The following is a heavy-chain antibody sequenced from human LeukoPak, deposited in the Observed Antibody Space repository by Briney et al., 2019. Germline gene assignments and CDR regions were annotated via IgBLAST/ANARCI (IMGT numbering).Heavy chain of an antibody. CDR3: ARVRSVGHCSSTSCYYFDY. CDR2: ISAYNGNT. J-gene: IGHJ4*02. Sequence: ASVKVSCKASGYTFTSYGISWVRQAPGQGLEWMGWISAYNGNTNYAQKLQGRVTMTTDTSTSTAYMELRSLRSDDTAVYYCARVRSVGHCSSTSCYYFDYWGQGTLVTVSS. V-gene: IGHV1-18*01. D-gene: IGHD2-2*01. CDR1: GYTFTSYG.